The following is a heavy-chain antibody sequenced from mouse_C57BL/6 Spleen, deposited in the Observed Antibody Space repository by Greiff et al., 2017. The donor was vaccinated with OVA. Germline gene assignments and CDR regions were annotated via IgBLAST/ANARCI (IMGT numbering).Heavy chain of an antibody. J-gene: IGHJ4*01. D-gene: IGHD2-4*01. V-gene: IGHV1-4*01. Sequence: VKLQQSGAELARPGASVKMSCKASGYTFTSYTMHWVKQRPGQGLEWIGYINPSSGYTKYNQKFKDKATLTADKSSSTAYMQLSSLTSEDSAVYYCARGNYDYDGYAMDYWGQGTSVTVSS. CDR1: GYTFTSYT. CDR3: ARGNYDYDGYAMDY. CDR2: INPSSGYT.